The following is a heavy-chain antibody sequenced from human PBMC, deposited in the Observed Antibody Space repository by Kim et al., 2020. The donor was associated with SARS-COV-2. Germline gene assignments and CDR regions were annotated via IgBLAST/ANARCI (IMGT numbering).Heavy chain of an antibody. Sequence: TPAYGDSVKGRVTVPRDNAKNTLYLQMNSLRAEDTAVYFCARSPSGPEGYWGQGTLVTVSS. V-gene: IGHV3-74*01. CDR2: TP. J-gene: IGHJ4*02. CDR3: ARSPSGPEGY.